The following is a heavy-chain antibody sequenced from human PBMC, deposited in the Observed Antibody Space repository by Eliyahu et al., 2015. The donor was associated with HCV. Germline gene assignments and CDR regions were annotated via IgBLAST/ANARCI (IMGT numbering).Heavy chain of an antibody. D-gene: IGHD3-10*02. CDR3: VREKTFNYVEDGFDV. J-gene: IGHJ3*01. CDR2: IKSDERSA. CDR1: GFTFSDYW. V-gene: IGHV3-74*01. Sequence: EVQLVESGGGLVQPGGSLXLSCAASGFTFSDYWMHWVRQGPGKGLEWVARIKSDERSAAYEESVTGRFSISRDNAKNSLFLQMNSLRVEDTAVYFCVREKTFNYVEDGFDVWGPGTMVTVSS.